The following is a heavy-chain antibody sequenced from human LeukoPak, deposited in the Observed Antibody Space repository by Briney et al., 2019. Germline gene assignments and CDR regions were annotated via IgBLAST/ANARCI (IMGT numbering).Heavy chain of an antibody. CDR1: GSCFTSYW. Sequence: GESLKISCNGSGSCFTSYWIGWVRQMPGRGLAWMGIIYPGDSDTRYSPSFQGQVTISADKSISTAYVQWSSLKASDTAMYYCARRVVVAGTNWFVPWGQGTRLTVSS. J-gene: IGHJ5*02. D-gene: IGHD6-19*01. CDR3: ARRVVVAGTNWFVP. V-gene: IGHV5-51*01. CDR2: IYPGDSDT.